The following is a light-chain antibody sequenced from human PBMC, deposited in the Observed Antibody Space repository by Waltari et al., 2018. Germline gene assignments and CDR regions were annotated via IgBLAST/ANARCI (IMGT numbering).Light chain of an antibody. CDR2: ATS. CDR1: QGRSNY. V-gene: IGKV1-9*01. CDR3: QQLNSYSLIT. J-gene: IGKJ5*01. Sequence: DIQLTQSPSLLSASLGDRVTTTCRASQGRSNYLAWYPQQPGKAPKLLISATSTLQSGVPSRFSGSGSGTEFTLTISDLQPEDFTTYYCQQLNSYSLITFGQGTRLEIK.